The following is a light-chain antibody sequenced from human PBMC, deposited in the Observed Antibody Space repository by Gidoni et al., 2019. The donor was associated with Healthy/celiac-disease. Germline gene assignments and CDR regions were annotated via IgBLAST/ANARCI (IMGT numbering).Light chain of an antibody. J-gene: IGKJ5*01. Sequence: IVRTQSPLSLPVTPGEPASLPCRSSQRLLHSNGYNFLDWYLQKPGQSQQLLFYLGSNRACGVPDRCSSGGAGKDFTLKSSRVEEEEVGVYCCMQARQPHRFGQGTRLEIK. CDR3: MQARQPHR. CDR2: LGS. V-gene: IGKV2-28*01. CDR1: QRLLHSNGYNF.